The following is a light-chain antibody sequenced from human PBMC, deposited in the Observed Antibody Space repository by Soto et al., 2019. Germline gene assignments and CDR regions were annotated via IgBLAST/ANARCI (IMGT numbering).Light chain of an antibody. Sequence: QSALTQPPSTSGSPGQSVTISCTGTFSDVGGYDYVSWYQQHPGKAPKLLIYEVSKRPSGVPDRFSGSKSGNTASLTGSGLQAEDEDDYHCSSYAGSNNLLFGGGTKLTVL. CDR1: FSDVGGYDY. CDR3: SSYAGSNNLL. CDR2: EVS. J-gene: IGLJ2*01. V-gene: IGLV2-8*01.